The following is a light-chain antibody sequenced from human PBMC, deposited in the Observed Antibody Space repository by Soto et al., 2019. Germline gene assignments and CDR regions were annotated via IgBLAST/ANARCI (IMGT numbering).Light chain of an antibody. Sequence: EIVLTQSPATLSLSPGERATLSCRASQSVSSYLAWYQQKPGQAPRLLIYDASNRATGIPARFSVSGSGTDFPLTISSIEPEHFAVYYGQQRSNWPLTFGGGTKVEIK. J-gene: IGKJ4*01. CDR2: DAS. CDR1: QSVSSY. V-gene: IGKV3-11*01. CDR3: QQRSNWPLT.